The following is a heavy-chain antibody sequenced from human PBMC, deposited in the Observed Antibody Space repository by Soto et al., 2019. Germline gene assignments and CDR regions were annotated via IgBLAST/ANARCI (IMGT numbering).Heavy chain of an antibody. CDR1: GFTFSSYW. V-gene: IGHV3-7*01. Sequence: PGGSLRLSCAASGFTFSSYWMNWVRQAPGKGLEWLANIKQDGSEKYYVDSVKGRFTISRDNAKNSLYLQMNSLRAEDTALYYCARDRAVTTAYYYYMDVWGKGTTVTVSS. CDR3: ARDRAVTTAYYYYMDV. CDR2: IKQDGSEK. D-gene: IGHD4-17*01. J-gene: IGHJ6*03.